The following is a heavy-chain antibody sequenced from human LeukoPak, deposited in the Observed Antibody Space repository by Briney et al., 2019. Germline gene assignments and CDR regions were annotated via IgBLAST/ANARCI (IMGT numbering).Heavy chain of an antibody. D-gene: IGHD4-17*01. CDR3: AKADVMTN. V-gene: IGHV3-30*18. Sequence: PGRSLRLSCAASGFTFSSYGMHWVRQAPGKGLEWVAVISYDGSNKYYAGSVKGRFTISRDNSKNTLYLQMNSLRAEDTAVYYCAKADVMTNWGQGTLVTVSS. CDR2: ISYDGSNK. J-gene: IGHJ4*02. CDR1: GFTFSSYG.